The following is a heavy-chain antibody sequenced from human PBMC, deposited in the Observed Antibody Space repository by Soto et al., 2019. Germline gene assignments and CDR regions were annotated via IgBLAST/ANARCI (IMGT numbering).Heavy chain of an antibody. D-gene: IGHD4-17*01. CDR2: INPNSGGT. V-gene: IGHV1-2*04. CDR3: ARESSYGDCFDY. CDR1: GYTFTSYA. J-gene: IGHJ4*02. Sequence: GASVKVSCKASGYTFTSYAMHWVRQAPGQGLEWMGWINPNSGGTNYAQKFQGWVTMTRDTSISTAYMELSRLRSDDTAVYYCARESSYGDCFDYWGQGTLVTVSS.